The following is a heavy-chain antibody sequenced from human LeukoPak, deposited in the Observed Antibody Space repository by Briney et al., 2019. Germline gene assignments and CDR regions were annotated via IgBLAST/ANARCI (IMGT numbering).Heavy chain of an antibody. D-gene: IGHD3-10*01. V-gene: IGHV1-69*13. J-gene: IGHJ6*02. Sequence: GASVKVSCKASGGTFSSYAISWVRQAPGQGLEWMGGIIPIFGTANYAQKFQGRVTITADESTSTAYMELSSLRSEDTAVYYCARDPGYYGSGSPHYYGMDVWGQGTTVTVSS. CDR3: ARDPGYYGSGSPHYYGMDV. CDR2: IIPIFGTA. CDR1: GGTFSSYA.